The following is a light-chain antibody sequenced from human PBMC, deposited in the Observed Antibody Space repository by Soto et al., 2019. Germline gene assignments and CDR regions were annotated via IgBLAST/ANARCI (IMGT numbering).Light chain of an antibody. Sequence: DSQMTQYPSTLSASVGDRVTITCRASQSISSWLAWYQQKPGKAPKLLISKASTLHSGVPPRFSGSGSGTEFTLIISSLQPDDFATDYCQQYESYPMTFGGGTKVEIK. CDR3: QQYESYPMT. V-gene: IGKV1-5*03. J-gene: IGKJ4*01. CDR2: KAS. CDR1: QSISSW.